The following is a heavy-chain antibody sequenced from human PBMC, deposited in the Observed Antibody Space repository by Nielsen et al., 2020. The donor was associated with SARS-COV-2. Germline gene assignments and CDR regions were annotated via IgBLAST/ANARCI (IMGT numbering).Heavy chain of an antibody. D-gene: IGHD1-26*01. CDR1: GFTFDDYA. CDR3: VKRGYSGTYYYFDY. V-gene: IGHV3-9*01. CDR2: ISWNSGSI. Sequence: SLKISCAASGFTFDDYAMHWVRQAPGKGLEWVSGISWNSGSIGYADSVKGRFTISRDNAKNSLYLQMNSLRAEDTAVYYCVKRGYSGTYYYFDYWGQGTLATVSS. J-gene: IGHJ4*02.